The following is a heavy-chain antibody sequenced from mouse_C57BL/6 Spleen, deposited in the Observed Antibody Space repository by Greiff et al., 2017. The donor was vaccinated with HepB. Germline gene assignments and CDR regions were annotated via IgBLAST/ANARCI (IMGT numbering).Heavy chain of an antibody. CDR2: IYPGSGNT. D-gene: IGHD2-5*01. J-gene: IGHJ3*01. CDR1: GYSFTSYY. Sequence: QVQLQQSGPELVKPGASVKISCKASGYSFTSYYIHWVKQRPGQGLEWIGWIYPGSGNTKYNEKFKGKATLTADTSSSTAYMQLSSLTSEDSAVYYCASADYSNSPFAYWGQGTLVTVSA. V-gene: IGHV1-66*01. CDR3: ASADYSNSPFAY.